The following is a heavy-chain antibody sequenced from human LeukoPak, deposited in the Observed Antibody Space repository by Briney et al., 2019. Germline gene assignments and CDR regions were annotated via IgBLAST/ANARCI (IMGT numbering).Heavy chain of an antibody. V-gene: IGHV3-21*01. Sequence: GGSLRLSCAASGFTFSSYSMNWVRQAPGKGLEWVSSISSSISYIYYADSGKGRFTISRDNAKNSLYLQMNSLRAEDTAVYYCARDFWEGATPLGYWGQGTLVTVSS. CDR1: GFTFSSYS. CDR3: ARDFWEGATPLGY. CDR2: ISSSISYI. J-gene: IGHJ4*02. D-gene: IGHD1-26*01.